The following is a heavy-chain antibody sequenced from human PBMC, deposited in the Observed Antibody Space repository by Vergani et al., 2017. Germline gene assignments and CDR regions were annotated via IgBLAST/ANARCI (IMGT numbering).Heavy chain of an antibody. CDR3: AKYRSGMIGLPSLIDY. D-gene: IGHD3-22*01. J-gene: IGHJ4*02. CDR1: GFTFSSYG. V-gene: IGHV3-30*18. CDR2: ISYDGSNK. Sequence: QVQLVQSGGGVVQPGRSLRLSCAASGFTFSSYGMHWVRQAPGKGLEWVAVISYDGSNKYYADSVKGRFTISRDNSKNTLYLQMNSLRAEDTAVYYCAKYRSGMIGLPSLIDYWGQGTLVTVSS.